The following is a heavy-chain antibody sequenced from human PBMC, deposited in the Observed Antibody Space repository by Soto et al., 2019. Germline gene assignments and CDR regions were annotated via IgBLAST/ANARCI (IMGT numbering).Heavy chain of an antibody. J-gene: IGHJ4*02. Sequence: PGGSLRLSCAASGFTFSSYGMHWVRQAPGKGLEWVAVISYDGSNKYYADSVKGRFTISRDNSKNTLYLQMNSLRAEDTTLFYCAKDLGPAVAGPVFPFWGQGTLVTVSS. CDR2: ISYDGSNK. D-gene: IGHD6-19*01. CDR3: AKDLGPAVAGPVFPF. V-gene: IGHV3-30*18. CDR1: GFTFSSYG.